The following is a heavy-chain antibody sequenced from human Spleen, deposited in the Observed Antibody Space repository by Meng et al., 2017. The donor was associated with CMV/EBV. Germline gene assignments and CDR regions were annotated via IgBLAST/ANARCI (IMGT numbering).Heavy chain of an antibody. CDR2: LSSGGST. D-gene: IGHD5-24*01. J-gene: IGHJ4*02. V-gene: IGHV3-23*01. CDR3: AKLFPRHGHTQDY. CDR1: ELPFNDYS. Sequence: GESLKISCAASELPFNDYSMHWVRQAPGKGLEWVSTLSSGGSTYYADSVKGRFTISRDNSKNTLYLQMNSLRAEDTAVYYCAKLFPRHGHTQDYWGQGTLVTVSS.